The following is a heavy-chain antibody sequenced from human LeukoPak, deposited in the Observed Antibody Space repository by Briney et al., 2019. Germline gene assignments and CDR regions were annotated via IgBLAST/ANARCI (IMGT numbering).Heavy chain of an antibody. Sequence: SETLSLTCAVYGGSFSGYYWSWIRQPPGKGLEWIGEINHSGSTNYNPSLKSRVTISVDTSKNQFSLKQSSVTAADTAVYYCASGDYYDSSEGYWGQGTLVTVSS. V-gene: IGHV4-34*01. D-gene: IGHD3-22*01. J-gene: IGHJ4*02. CDR2: INHSGST. CDR3: ASGDYYDSSEGY. CDR1: GGSFSGYY.